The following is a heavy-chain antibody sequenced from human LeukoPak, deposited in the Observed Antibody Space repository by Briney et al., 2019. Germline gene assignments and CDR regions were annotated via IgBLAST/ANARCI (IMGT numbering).Heavy chain of an antibody. Sequence: SETLSLTCTVSGGSMTTDYWSWIRQSPGKGLEWIGYMFYSGSDTRYNPSLEGAVTISEDTSKTQISLELRSVTAADTALYYCATSIGWPNVFDHWGQGILVTVSS. CDR3: ATSIGWPNVFDH. CDR2: MFYSGSDT. D-gene: IGHD2-21*01. CDR1: GGSMTTDY. J-gene: IGHJ4*02. V-gene: IGHV4-59*01.